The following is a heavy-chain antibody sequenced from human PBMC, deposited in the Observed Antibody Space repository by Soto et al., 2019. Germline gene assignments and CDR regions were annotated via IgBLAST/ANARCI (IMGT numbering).Heavy chain of an antibody. D-gene: IGHD3-16*01. Sequence: EVQLVESGGGLVQPGGSLRLSCAASGFTFGTYWMTWVRQPPGKGLEWVANMDQDGSETYYVDSVRGRFTVSRDNAKNSLYLQMNSLRVADTAVYYCVCGGNFFIYWGQGTLVTVSP. V-gene: IGHV3-7*03. CDR3: VCGGNFFIY. CDR1: GFTFGTYW. CDR2: MDQDGSET. J-gene: IGHJ4*02.